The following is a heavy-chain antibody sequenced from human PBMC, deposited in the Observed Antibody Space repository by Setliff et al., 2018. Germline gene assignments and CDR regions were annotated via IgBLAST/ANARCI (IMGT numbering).Heavy chain of an antibody. CDR1: GGSITSYY. CDR3: ARHVGSRGRGYNYYYYYMDV. V-gene: IGHV4-59*08. CDR2: IYYSGST. D-gene: IGHD3-10*01. Sequence: SETLSLTCTVSGGSITSYYWSWIRQPPGKGLEYIGYIYYSGSTNYNPSLKSRVTISVDTSKNQSSLKLNSVTAADTALYYCARHVGSRGRGYNYYYYYMDVWGKGTTVTVSS. J-gene: IGHJ6*03.